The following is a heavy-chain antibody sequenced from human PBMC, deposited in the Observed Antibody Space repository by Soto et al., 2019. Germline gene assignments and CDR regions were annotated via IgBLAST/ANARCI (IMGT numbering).Heavy chain of an antibody. Sequence: PGGSLRLSCAASGFTFSSYSMNWVRQAPGKGLEWVSYISSSSSTIYYADSVKGRFTISRDNAKNSLYLQMNSLRAEDTAVYYCVIVPPTSAGGWYYYDYWSQGTLVTVSS. D-gene: IGHD6-19*01. CDR2: ISSSSSTI. V-gene: IGHV3-48*01. J-gene: IGHJ4*02. CDR3: VIVPPTSAGGWYYYDY. CDR1: GFTFSSYS.